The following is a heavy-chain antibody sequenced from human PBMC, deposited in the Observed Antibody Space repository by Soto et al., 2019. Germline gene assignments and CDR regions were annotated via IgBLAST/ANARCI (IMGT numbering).Heavy chain of an antibody. V-gene: IGHV4-31*03. D-gene: IGHD2-21*02. Sequence: SETLSLTCTVSGGSISSGGYYWSWIRQHPGKGLEWIGYIYYSGSTYYNPSLKSRVTISVDTSKNQFSLKLSSVTAADTAVYYCARARAYCGGDCYPPLYWYFDLWGRGTLVT. CDR2: IYYSGST. CDR3: ARARAYCGGDCYPPLYWYFDL. J-gene: IGHJ2*01. CDR1: GGSISSGGYY.